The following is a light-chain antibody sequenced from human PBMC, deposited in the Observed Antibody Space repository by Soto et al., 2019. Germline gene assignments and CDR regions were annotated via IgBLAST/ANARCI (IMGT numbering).Light chain of an antibody. V-gene: IGKV1-39*01. CDR2: AAS. Sequence: DIQMTPSPSSLSASVGDRITINCRASQSISRYLNWYQHKPGKAPKLLINAASSLERGVPSRFSGGGSGTDFTLNISSLQPDDFATYYCQQNYRATPWTFGQGTKVDIK. J-gene: IGKJ1*01. CDR3: QQNYRATPWT. CDR1: QSISRY.